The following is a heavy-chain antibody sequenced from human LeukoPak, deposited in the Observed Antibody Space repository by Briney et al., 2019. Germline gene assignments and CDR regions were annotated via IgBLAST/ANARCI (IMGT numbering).Heavy chain of an antibody. V-gene: IGHV3-64*01. J-gene: IGHJ4*02. Sequence: GGSLRLSCAASGFTFSSYAMHWVGQAPGKGLEYVSAISSNGGSTYYANSVKGRFTISRDNSKNTLYLQMGSLRAEDMAVYYCARGAVAGTAFWGQGTLVTVSS. CDR3: ARGAVAGTAF. D-gene: IGHD6-19*01. CDR2: ISSNGGST. CDR1: GFTFSSYA.